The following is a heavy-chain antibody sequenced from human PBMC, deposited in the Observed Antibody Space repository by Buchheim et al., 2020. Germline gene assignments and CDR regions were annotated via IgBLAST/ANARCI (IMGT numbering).Heavy chain of an antibody. CDR2: INSDGSTT. V-gene: IGHV3-74*01. CDR3: ARSPQYCSIVSCSTGH. CDR1: GFTFSSYW. Sequence: EVQLVESGGGLVQPGGSLRLSCAASGFTFSSYWMHWVRQAPGKGLVWVSRINSDGSTTNYADSVRGRFTISRDNARSTLYLKMNSLSAENTAVYYCARSPQYCSIVSCSTGHWGQGTL. D-gene: IGHD2-2*01. J-gene: IGHJ4*02.